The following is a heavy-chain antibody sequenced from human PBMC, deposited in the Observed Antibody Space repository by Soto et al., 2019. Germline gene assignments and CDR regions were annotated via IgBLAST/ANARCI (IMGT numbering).Heavy chain of an antibody. Sequence: PGGSLRLSCAAPGFTFSAYGMHWVRQAPGKWLEWVAVISYDGSNKYYADSVKGRFTISRDNSKNTLYLQMNSLRAEDTAVYFCAKVTFSGDYYYSYGLDVWGQGXTVTVYS. CDR2: ISYDGSNK. CDR1: GFTFSAYG. D-gene: IGHD1-26*01. CDR3: AKVTFSGDYYYSYGLDV. V-gene: IGHV3-30*18. J-gene: IGHJ6*02.